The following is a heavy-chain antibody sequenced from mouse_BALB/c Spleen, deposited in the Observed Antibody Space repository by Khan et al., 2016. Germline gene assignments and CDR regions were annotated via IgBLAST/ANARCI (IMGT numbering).Heavy chain of an antibody. J-gene: IGHJ4*01. CDR3: ARSYDTYAVAY. CDR1: GYPFTGYY. Sequence: LVKTGASVKISCKASGYPFTGYYMHWVKQSHGKSLEWIGYISCFNGATTYNQRFKGKATFTVDTSSSTAYMQFNSLTSEDSAVYYCARSYDTYAVAYWGQGTSVTVSS. D-gene: IGHD2-3*01. V-gene: IGHV1S34*01. CDR2: ISCFNGAT.